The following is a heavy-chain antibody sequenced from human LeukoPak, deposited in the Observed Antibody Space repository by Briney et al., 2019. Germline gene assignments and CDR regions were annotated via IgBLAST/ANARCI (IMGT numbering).Heavy chain of an antibody. V-gene: IGHV3-23*01. CDR2: ISGSGGST. Sequence: GGSLRLSCAASGFTFSSYAMSWVRQAPGKGLEWVSAISGSGGSTYYADSVKGRFTISRDNSKNTLYLQMNSLRAEDTAVYYCAKEEYCTNGVSYTIYYFDYWGQGTLVTVSS. J-gene: IGHJ4*02. D-gene: IGHD2-8*01. CDR3: AKEEYCTNGVSYTIYYFDY. CDR1: GFTFSSYA.